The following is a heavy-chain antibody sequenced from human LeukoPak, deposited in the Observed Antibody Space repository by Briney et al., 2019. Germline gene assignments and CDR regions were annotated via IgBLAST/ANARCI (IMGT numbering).Heavy chain of an antibody. Sequence: PGGSLRLSCAASGFTFSSYGMHWVRQAPSKGLEWVAVISYDGSNKYYADSVKGRFTISRDNSKNTLYLQMNSLRAEDTAVYYCANWGLGRTYCSSTSCHIWGQGTLVTVSS. D-gene: IGHD2-2*01. CDR3: ANWGLGRTYCSSTSCHI. CDR1: GFTFSSYG. CDR2: ISYDGSNK. J-gene: IGHJ4*02. V-gene: IGHV3-30*18.